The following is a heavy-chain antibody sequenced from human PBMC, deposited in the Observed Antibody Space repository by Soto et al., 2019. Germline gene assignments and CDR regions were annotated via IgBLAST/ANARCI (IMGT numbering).Heavy chain of an antibody. J-gene: IGHJ4*02. V-gene: IGHV2-5*02. CDR3: AHRGYLAAVAAAEVFDY. CDR1: GFSLSTSGVG. D-gene: IGHD6-19*01. CDR2: IYWDDDK. Sequence: ESGPTLVNPTQTLTLTCTFSGFSLSTSGVGVGWIRQPPGKALEWLALIYWDDDKRYSPSLKSRLTITKDTSKNQVVLTMTNMDPVDTATYYCAHRGYLAAVAAAEVFDYWGQGTLVTVSS.